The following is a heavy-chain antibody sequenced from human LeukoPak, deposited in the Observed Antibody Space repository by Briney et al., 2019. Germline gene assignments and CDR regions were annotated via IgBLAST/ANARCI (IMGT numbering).Heavy chain of an antibody. J-gene: IGHJ6*03. Sequence: GGSLRLSCAASGFTFNNYAMTWVRQAPGKGLEWVSVISGSGVGTYYADSVKGRFTISRDNSKNTLYLQMNSLKGDDTAVYYCAKDSAFYYIDVWGKGTTVTISS. CDR1: GFTFNNYA. V-gene: IGHV3-23*01. D-gene: IGHD3-10*01. CDR3: AKDSAFYYIDV. CDR2: ISGSGVGT.